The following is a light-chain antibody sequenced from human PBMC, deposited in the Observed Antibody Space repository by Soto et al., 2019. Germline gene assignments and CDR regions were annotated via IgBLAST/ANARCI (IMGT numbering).Light chain of an antibody. CDR2: RTD. CDR3: CSYAGSYPFV. CDR1: SSNIGSNY. V-gene: IGLV1-47*01. J-gene: IGLJ1*01. Sequence: QSVLTQPPSASGTPGQKVTISCSGSSSNIGSNYVSWYQQLPGTAPTLLIYRTDQRPSGVPDRFSASKSGNTASLTISGLQAEDEADYYCCSYAGSYPFVFGTGTKLTVL.